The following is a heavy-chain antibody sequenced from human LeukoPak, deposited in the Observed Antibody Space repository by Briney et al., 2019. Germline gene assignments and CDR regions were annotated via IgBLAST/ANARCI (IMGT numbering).Heavy chain of an antibody. Sequence: ASVKVSCKASGYTFTGYYMHWVRQAPGQGLEWMGRINPNSGGTNYAQKFQGRVTMTRDTPISTAYMELSRLRSDDTAVYYCARESGYYDKTFDYWGQGTLVTVSS. CDR3: ARESGYYDKTFDY. D-gene: IGHD3-9*01. CDR2: INPNSGGT. V-gene: IGHV1-2*06. CDR1: GYTFTGYY. J-gene: IGHJ4*02.